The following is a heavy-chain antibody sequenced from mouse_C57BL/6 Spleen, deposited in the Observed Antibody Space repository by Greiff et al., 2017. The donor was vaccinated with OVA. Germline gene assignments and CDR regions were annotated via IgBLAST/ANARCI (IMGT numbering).Heavy chain of an antibody. CDR1: GFTFSDYG. Sequence: EVQLQESGGGLVKPGGSLKLSCAASGFTFSDYGMHWVRQTPEKGLEWVGYISPSSSPIYYADTVKGKFTFSRDKSTNTLFLQMTSLRSEDTAMYYCARYYGSTRYAMDYWGQGTSVTVSS. CDR3: ARYYGSTRYAMDY. J-gene: IGHJ4*01. CDR2: ISPSSSPI. V-gene: IGHV5-17*01. D-gene: IGHD1-1*01.